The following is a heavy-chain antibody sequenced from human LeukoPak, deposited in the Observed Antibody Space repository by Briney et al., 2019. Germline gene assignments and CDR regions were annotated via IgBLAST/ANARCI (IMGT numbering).Heavy chain of an antibody. J-gene: IGHJ3*02. D-gene: IGHD2-2*01. CDR1: GGTFSSYA. V-gene: IGHV1-69*06. Sequence: SVKVSCKASGGTFSSYAISWVRQAPGQGLEWMGGIIPIFGTANYAQKFQGRVTITADKSTSTAYMELSSLRSEDTAVYYCARGLSMPDAFDIWGQGTMVTVSS. CDR3: ARGLSMPDAFDI. CDR2: IIPIFGTA.